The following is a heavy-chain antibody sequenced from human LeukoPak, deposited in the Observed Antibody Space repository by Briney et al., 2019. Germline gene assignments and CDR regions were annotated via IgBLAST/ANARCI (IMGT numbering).Heavy chain of an antibody. CDR2: IYYRGST. CDR1: GGSISSHY. V-gene: IGHV4-59*11. CDR3: ARSLSTGPSAAGDAFYFYYGLDV. J-gene: IGHJ6*02. Sequence: SETLSPTCNVSGGSISSHYWSWIRQPPGKGLEWIAYIYYRGSTNYNPSLTSRVTISVDASKNQFSLKLTSVTAADTAVYYCARSLSTGPSAAGDAFYFYYGLDVWGQGTTVTVSS. D-gene: IGHD6-13*01.